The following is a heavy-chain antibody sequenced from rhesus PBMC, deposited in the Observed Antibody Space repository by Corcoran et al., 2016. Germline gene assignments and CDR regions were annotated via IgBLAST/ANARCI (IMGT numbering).Heavy chain of an antibody. CDR3: ARNDDYGNYFDY. CDR1: GSSISTSGMG. CDR2: IYWDDDK. V-gene: IGHV2-174*01. J-gene: IGHJ4*01. Sequence: QVTLKASGPALVKPTQTLTLTCTFSGSSISTSGMGVGWNRQTTGKALEWLALIYWDDDKYYITSLKSRLTISKDTSKNQVVLTMTNMDPVDTATYYCARNDDYGNYFDYWGQGVLVTVSS. D-gene: IGHD4-29*01.